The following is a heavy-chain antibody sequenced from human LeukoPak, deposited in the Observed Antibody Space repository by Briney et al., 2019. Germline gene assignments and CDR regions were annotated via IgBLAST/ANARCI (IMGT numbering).Heavy chain of an antibody. V-gene: IGHV3-74*01. Sequence: GGSLRLSCAASGFPFSNYWMHWVRQAPGKGLVWVSRINSDGSSTTYADSVKGRFTISRDNAKNTLYLQMNSLRAEDTAVYYCARARYSYSSGWYAWGQGTLVTVSS. CDR3: ARARYSYSSGWYA. J-gene: IGHJ4*02. CDR2: INSDGSST. CDR1: GFPFSNYW. D-gene: IGHD6-19*01.